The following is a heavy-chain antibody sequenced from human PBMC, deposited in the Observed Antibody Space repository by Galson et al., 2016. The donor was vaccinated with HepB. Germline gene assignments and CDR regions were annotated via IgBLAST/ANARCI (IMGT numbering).Heavy chain of an antibody. CDR2: ISNSGST. J-gene: IGHJ6*02. D-gene: IGHD3-22*01. Sequence: SETLSLTCTVSGGSISNYYWTWIRQPPGEGLEWIGCISNSGSTNNNPSLTSRVTISADTSKHQISLTLNSVTAADTAVYYCARVPYYYDSSGYLSYYYNGMDVWGQGTMVAVSS. CDR3: ARVPYYYDSSGYLSYYYNGMDV. V-gene: IGHV4-59*01. CDR1: GGSISNYY.